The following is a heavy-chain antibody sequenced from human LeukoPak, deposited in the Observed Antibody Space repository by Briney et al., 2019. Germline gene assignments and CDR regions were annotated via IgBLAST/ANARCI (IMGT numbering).Heavy chain of an antibody. V-gene: IGHV4-4*02. Sequence: SETLSLTCAVSGGSISSSNWWSWVRPPPGKGLEWIGEIYHSGSTNYNPSLKSRVTISVDTSKNQFSLKLSSVTAADTAVFYCASLTTADAFDIWGQGTMVTVSS. CDR2: IYHSGST. CDR1: GGSISSSNW. J-gene: IGHJ3*02. D-gene: IGHD3-22*01. CDR3: ASLTTADAFDI.